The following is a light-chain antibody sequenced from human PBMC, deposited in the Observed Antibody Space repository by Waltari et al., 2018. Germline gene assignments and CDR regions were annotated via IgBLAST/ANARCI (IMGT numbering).Light chain of an antibody. Sequence: EILLTQSPGTLSLSPGERATLSCRDSQSVSSKFLAWYQQKPGQAPRHLIYAASSRATGIPERFSGSGSGTDFTLTISRLEPEDFALYYCQQYGTSPYTVGQGSKLEIK. CDR3: QQYGTSPYT. V-gene: IGKV3-20*01. CDR1: QSVSSKF. CDR2: AAS. J-gene: IGKJ2*01.